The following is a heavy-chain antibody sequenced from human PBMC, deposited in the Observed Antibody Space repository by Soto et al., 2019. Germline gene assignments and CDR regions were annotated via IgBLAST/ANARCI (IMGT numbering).Heavy chain of an antibody. CDR2: ISYDGSLQ. Sequence: QAQLVESGGGVVQPGRSLRLSCAASGFAFSSYGMHWVRQAPGTGLEWVAVISYDGSLQHYADSVKGRFPISRDNSKNGVLLQMRSLRSEDKAVYYCVSDRGYGHASVPDSWGQVTLVSVAS. V-gene: IGHV3-30*13. J-gene: IGHJ5*01. D-gene: IGHD5-18*01. CDR3: VSDRGYGHASVPDS. CDR1: GFAFSSYG.